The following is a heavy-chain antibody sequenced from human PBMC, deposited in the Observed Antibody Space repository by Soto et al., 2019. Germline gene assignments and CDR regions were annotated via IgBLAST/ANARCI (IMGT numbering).Heavy chain of an antibody. CDR2: ISYDGSNK. J-gene: IGHJ4*02. CDR3: AKMVGRGSGWPFDY. V-gene: IGHV3-30*18. CDR1: GFTFSSYG. Sequence: GGSLRLSCAASGFTFSSYGMHWVRQAPGKGLEWVAVISYDGSNKYYADSVKGRFTISRDNSKNTLYLQMNSLRAEDTAVYYCAKMVGRGSGWPFDYWGQGTLVTVPS. D-gene: IGHD6-19*01.